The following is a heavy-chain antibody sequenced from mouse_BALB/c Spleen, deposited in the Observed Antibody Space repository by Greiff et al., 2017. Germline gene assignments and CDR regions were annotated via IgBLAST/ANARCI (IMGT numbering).Heavy chain of an antibody. CDR1: GFNIKDTY. D-gene: IGHD1-1*01. Sequence: VQLKQSGAELVKPGASVKLSCTASGFNIKDTYMHWVKQRPEQGLEWIGRIDPANGNTKYDPKFQGKATITADTSSNTAYLQLSSLTSEDTAVYYCARITTVVAYYFDYWGQGTTLTVSA. CDR2: IDPANGNT. CDR3: ARITTVVAYYFDY. V-gene: IGHV14-3*02. J-gene: IGHJ2*01.